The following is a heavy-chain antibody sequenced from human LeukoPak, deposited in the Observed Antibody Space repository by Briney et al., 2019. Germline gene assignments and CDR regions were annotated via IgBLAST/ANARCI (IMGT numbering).Heavy chain of an antibody. V-gene: IGHV3-15*01. CDR2: IKSKTDGGTT. Sequence: GGSLRLSCAASGFTVSSNYMSWVRQAPGKGLEWVGRIKSKTDGGTTDYAAPVKGRFTISRDDSKNTLYLQMNSLKTEDTAVYYCTTGGRYCSGGSCYTPSYWGQGTLVTVSS. J-gene: IGHJ4*02. CDR1: GFTVSSNY. D-gene: IGHD2-15*01. CDR3: TTGGRYCSGGSCYTPSY.